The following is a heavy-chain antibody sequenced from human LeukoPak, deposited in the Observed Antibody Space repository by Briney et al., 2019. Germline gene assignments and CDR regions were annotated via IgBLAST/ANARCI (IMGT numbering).Heavy chain of an antibody. CDR1: GGSISSYY. V-gene: IGHV4-34*01. D-gene: IGHD6-13*01. CDR2: ISHSRGT. J-gene: IGHJ4*02. CDR3: ARGGSTWSLW. Sequence: SETLSLTCTVSGGSISSYYWSWIRQPPGKGLEWIGEISHSRGTNYNPSLKSRVTISVDTSKNQFSLKLSSVTAADTAVYYCARGGSTWSLWWGQGTLVTVSS.